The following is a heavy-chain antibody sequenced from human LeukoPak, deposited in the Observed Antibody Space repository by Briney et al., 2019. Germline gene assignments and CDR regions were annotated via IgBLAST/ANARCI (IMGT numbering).Heavy chain of an antibody. J-gene: IGHJ4*02. CDR3: ARDNYDSSGYYFD. Sequence: GGSLRLSCAASGFTFSSYEMNWVRQAPGKGLEWVSYISSSGSTIYYADSVKGRFTISRDNAKHSLYLQMNSLRAEDTAVYYCARDNYDSSGYYFDWGQGTLVTVSS. V-gene: IGHV3-48*03. D-gene: IGHD3-22*01. CDR2: ISSSGSTI. CDR1: GFTFSSYE.